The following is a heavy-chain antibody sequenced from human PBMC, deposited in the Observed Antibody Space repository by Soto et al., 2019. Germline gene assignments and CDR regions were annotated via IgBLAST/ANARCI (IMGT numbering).Heavy chain of an antibody. Sequence: QVQLVQSGAEEKKPGASVKVSCKASGYTFTSYAMHWVRQAPGQRLEWMGWINAGNGNTKYSQKFQGRVTITRDTSASTAYMELSSLRAEDTAVYYCARGITLPTPLDYWGQGTLVTVSS. CDR2: INAGNGNT. CDR1: GYTFTSYA. CDR3: ARGITLPTPLDY. V-gene: IGHV1-3*05. J-gene: IGHJ4*02. D-gene: IGHD1-20*01.